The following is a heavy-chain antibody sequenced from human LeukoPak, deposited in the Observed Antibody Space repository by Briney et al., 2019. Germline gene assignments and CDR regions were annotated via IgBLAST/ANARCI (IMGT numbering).Heavy chain of an antibody. CDR3: ARGRIAASNTGPFDL. CDR1: GGSISGFY. J-gene: IGHJ3*01. Sequence: SETLSLTCTASGGSISGFYWNWIRQPPGKGLEWIGYIYYNGITSYNPSLKSRLTISLGTSKNQFSLNLNSVTAADMAVYYCARGRIAASNTGPFDLWGQGTMVTVSS. CDR2: IYYNGIT. D-gene: IGHD6-13*01. V-gene: IGHV4-59*01.